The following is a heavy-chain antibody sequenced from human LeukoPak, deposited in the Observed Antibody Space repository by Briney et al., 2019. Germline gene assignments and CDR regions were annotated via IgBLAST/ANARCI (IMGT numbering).Heavy chain of an antibody. CDR3: ASGDGYLQPY. J-gene: IGHJ4*02. Sequence: GGSLRLSCTASEFTYGMNWVRQAPGKGLEWVSIIHYDGKIRYAGSVGGRFTIYRDDSENTLFLQMNSLRVDDTAVYFCASGDGYLQPYWGQGTLVTVSS. CDR1: EFTYG. CDR2: IHYDGKI. V-gene: IGHV3-53*01. D-gene: IGHD2-21*01.